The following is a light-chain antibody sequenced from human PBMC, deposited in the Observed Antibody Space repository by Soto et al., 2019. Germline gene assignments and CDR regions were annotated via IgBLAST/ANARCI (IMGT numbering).Light chain of an antibody. Sequence: DIKITKSPSTVSGSVRARITITGRASQTISSWLAWYQQKPGKAPKLLIYKASTLKSGVPSMFSGCGSGTEFTLTISSLQPDDFATYYCQHYNSYSEAFGQGTKVDIK. CDR1: QTISSW. CDR3: QHYNSYSEA. J-gene: IGKJ1*01. CDR2: KAS. V-gene: IGKV1-5*03.